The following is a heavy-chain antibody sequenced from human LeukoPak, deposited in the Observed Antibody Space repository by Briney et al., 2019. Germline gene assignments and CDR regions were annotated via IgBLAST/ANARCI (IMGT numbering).Heavy chain of an antibody. CDR3: AKGIIVVVVAASMDDAFDI. Sequence: GGSLRLSCAASGFAFSSYAMSWVRQAPGKGLEWVSTISGSGGSAYYADSVKGRFTISRDNSKNTLYLQMNSLRAEDTAVYYCAKGIIVVVVAASMDDAFDIWGQGTMVTVSS. J-gene: IGHJ3*02. V-gene: IGHV3-23*01. CDR2: ISGSGGSA. CDR1: GFAFSSYA. D-gene: IGHD2-15*01.